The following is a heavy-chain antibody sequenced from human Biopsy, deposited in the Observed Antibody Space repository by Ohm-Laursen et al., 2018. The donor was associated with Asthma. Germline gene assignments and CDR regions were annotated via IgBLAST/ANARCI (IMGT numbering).Heavy chain of an antibody. V-gene: IGHV1-69*01. CDR1: GGTFSNFA. J-gene: IGHJ6*02. CDR2: IMTVFGTT. CDR3: ARCQVGYSSGWSLLLKKIYYSGMDV. Sequence: SSVKVSCKAPGGTFSNFAISWVRQAPGQGLEWLGGIMTVFGTTNHAQKVQGRVTITADESTSTAYMEVTSLRSEDTAIYYCARCQVGYSSGWSLLLKKIYYSGMDVWGQGTAVTVSS. D-gene: IGHD6-19*01.